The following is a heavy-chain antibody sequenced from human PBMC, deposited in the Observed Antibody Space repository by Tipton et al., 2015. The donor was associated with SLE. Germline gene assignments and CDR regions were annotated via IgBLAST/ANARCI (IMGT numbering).Heavy chain of an antibody. V-gene: IGHV3-30*02. J-gene: IGHJ3*02. Sequence: GSLRLSCAASGFTFSSYGMHWVRQAPGKGLEWVAFIRYDGSNKYYADSVKGRFTISRDNSKNTLYLQMNSLRAEDTAVYYCARDADVTDAFDIWGQGTMVTVSS. D-gene: IGHD3-16*01. CDR2: IRYDGSNK. CDR1: GFTFSSYG. CDR3: ARDADVTDAFDI.